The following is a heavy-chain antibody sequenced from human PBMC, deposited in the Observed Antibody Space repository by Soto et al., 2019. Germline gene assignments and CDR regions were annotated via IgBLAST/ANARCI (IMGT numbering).Heavy chain of an antibody. D-gene: IGHD6-6*01. CDR1: GFTFSNYD. J-gene: IGHJ6*03. V-gene: IGHV3-13*01. CDR3: ARGPQVAARKVLYMDV. Sequence: GGSLRLSCAASGFTFSNYDMHWVRQATGKGLEWVSAIGTAGDTYYPGSVKGRFTISRENAKNSLYLQMNSLRAGDTAVYYCARGPQVAARKVLYMDVWGKGTTVTVSS. CDR2: IGTAGDT.